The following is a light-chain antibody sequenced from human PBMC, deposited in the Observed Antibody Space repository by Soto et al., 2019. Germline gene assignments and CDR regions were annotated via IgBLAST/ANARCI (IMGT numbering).Light chain of an antibody. CDR2: EVN. J-gene: IGLJ1*01. Sequence: QSALTQPPSASGSPGQSVAISCTGTSSDVGGYNYVSWYQQHPGKAPKLMIYEVNKRPSGVPDRFSGSKSGNTASLAIIRLQAEDEGDYYCQSYDLSLRNYVFGSGTKLTVL. V-gene: IGLV2-8*01. CDR3: QSYDLSLRNYV. CDR1: SSDVGGYNY.